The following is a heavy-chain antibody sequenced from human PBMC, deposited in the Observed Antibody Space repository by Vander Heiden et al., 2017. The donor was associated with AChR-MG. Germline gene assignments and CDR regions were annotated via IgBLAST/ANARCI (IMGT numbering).Heavy chain of an antibody. CDR2: IRSKAYVETT. D-gene: IGHD5-18*01. CDR3: VRDGRGHSSGYFDY. V-gene: IGHV3-49*03. CDR1: GFTFGDHA. Sequence: EVQLVESGGGLVQQGRSMRISCAAYGFTFGDHAMRWFCQPQGKGLEWVSFIRSKAYVETTDYAASVKGRFSILRDDSKSIAYLQMNSLKTEDTAVYYCVRDGRGHSSGYFDYWGQGTLVTVSS. J-gene: IGHJ4*02.